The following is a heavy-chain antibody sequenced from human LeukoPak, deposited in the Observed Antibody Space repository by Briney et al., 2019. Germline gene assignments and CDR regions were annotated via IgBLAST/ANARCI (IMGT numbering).Heavy chain of an antibody. Sequence: SVKVSCKASGGTFSSFAISWVRQAPGQGLEWMGGIIPIFGTANYAQKFQGRVTITADESTSTAYMELSSLRSEDTTVYYCARASMVAREGYYYYYYMDVWGKGTTVTVSS. D-gene: IGHD6-6*01. J-gene: IGHJ6*03. V-gene: IGHV1-69*13. CDR3: ARASMVAREGYYYYYYMDV. CDR2: IIPIFGTA. CDR1: GGTFSSFA.